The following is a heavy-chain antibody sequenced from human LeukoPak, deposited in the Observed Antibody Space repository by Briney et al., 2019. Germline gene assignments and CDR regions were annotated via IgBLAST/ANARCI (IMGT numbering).Heavy chain of an antibody. V-gene: IGHV4-30-2*01. D-gene: IGHD3-3*01. CDR1: GGSISSGGYY. J-gene: IGHJ4*02. CDR2: IYHSGST. CDR3: ASTGIGDFWSGYWL. Sequence: SHTLSLTCTVSGGSISSGGYYWSWIRQPPGKGLEWIGYIYHSGSTYYNPSLKSRVTISVDRSKNQFSLKLSSVTAADTAVYYCASTGIGDFWSGYWLWGQGTLVTVSS.